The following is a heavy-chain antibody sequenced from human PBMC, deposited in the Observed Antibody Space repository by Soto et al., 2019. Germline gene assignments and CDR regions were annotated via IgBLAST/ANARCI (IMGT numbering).Heavy chain of an antibody. CDR2: INHRGSA. V-gene: IGHV4-4*02. Sequence: SETLSLTCAVSGASVSSTYWWSWVRQPPGKGPEWIGEINHRGSANYDPSLRSRVTMSVDISKSQFSLRLTSVTAADTAVYYCARYNAASRTYYFDYWGQGGLVTVSS. D-gene: IGHD6-13*01. J-gene: IGHJ4*02. CDR1: GASVSSTYW. CDR3: ARYNAASRTYYFDY.